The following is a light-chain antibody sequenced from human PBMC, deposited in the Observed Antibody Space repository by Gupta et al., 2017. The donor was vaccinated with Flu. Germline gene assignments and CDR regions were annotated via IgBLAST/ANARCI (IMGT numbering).Light chain of an antibody. J-gene: IGLJ2*01. V-gene: IGLV1-44*01. Sequence: QSVPTQPASASGTPGERLTMSCSGSSSNVGHNHFNWYQPVPGAAPKFLVSTHPHRPSGTPDRFSWAKAGTSASPMTTGLQPEDEAVYYCEASDESIDVAVFGGGTKLTVL. CDR1: SSNVGHNH. CDR2: THP. CDR3: EASDESIDVAV.